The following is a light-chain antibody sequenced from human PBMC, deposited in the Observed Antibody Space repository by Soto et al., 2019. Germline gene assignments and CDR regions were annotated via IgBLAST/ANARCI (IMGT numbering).Light chain of an antibody. CDR3: SSYTTSSTYV. V-gene: IGLV2-14*01. CDR2: EVS. CDR1: SGDVGNYNY. Sequence: QSALTQPASVSGSPGQSITISCIGTSGDVGNYNYVSWYQQHPGKVPKLMIYEVSNRPSGVSHRFYGSKSGNTASLTISGLQAEDEADYYCSSYTTSSTYVFGNGTKGTVL. J-gene: IGLJ1*01.